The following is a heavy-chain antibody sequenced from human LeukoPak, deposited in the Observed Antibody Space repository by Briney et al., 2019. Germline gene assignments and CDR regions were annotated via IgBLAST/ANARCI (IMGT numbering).Heavy chain of an antibody. CDR2: ISAYNGNT. J-gene: IGHJ5*02. CDR3: ARDRSGSYYPWFDP. D-gene: IGHD1-26*01. Sequence: ASVKVSCKASGYTFTSYGISWVRQAPGQGLEWMGWISAYNGNTNYAQKLQGRVTMTTDTSTSTAYMELSSLRSEDTAVYYCARDRSGSYYPWFDPWGQGTLVTVSS. V-gene: IGHV1-18*01. CDR1: GYTFTSYG.